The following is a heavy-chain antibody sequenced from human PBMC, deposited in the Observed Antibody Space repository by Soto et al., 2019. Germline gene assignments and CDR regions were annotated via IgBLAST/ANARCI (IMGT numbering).Heavy chain of an antibody. CDR1: GGTFSSYT. V-gene: IGHV1-69*02. CDR3: ASLDDIVVVPAVASARGPDY. D-gene: IGHD2-2*01. J-gene: IGHJ4*02. Sequence: GASVKVSCKASGGTFSSYTISWVRQAPGQGLEWMGRIIPILGIANYAQKFQGRVTITADKSTSTAYMELSSLRSEDTAVYYCASLDDIVVVPAVASARGPDYWGQGTLVTVSS. CDR2: IIPILGIA.